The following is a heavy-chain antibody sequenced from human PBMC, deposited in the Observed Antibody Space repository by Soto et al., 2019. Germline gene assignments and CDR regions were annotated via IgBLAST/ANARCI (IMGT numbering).Heavy chain of an antibody. CDR2: ISSSGSTI. Sequence: GGSLRLSCAASGFTFSDYYMSWIRQAPGKGLEWVSYISSSGSTIYYADSVKGRFTISRDNAKNSLYLQMNSLRAEDTAVYYCASRDIVVVVAATAPPEYYYYMDVWGKGTTVTVSS. CDR1: GFTFSDYY. J-gene: IGHJ6*03. V-gene: IGHV3-11*01. CDR3: ASRDIVVVVAATAPPEYYYYMDV. D-gene: IGHD2-15*01.